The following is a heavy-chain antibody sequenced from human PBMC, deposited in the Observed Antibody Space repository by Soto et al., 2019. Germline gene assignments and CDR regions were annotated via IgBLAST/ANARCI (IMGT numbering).Heavy chain of an antibody. CDR3: ANGFRGGYNYVAVAFDV. J-gene: IGHJ3*01. Sequence: QITLKESGPTLVKPTQTLTLTCTFSGFSMTTRGVGVGWIRQPPGEALEWLALIYWDDDKRYSPSLKNRLTVTKDTSKNQVVLTMTNMDPVDTATYYCANGFRGGYNYVAVAFDVWGQGTLVTVSS. V-gene: IGHV2-5*02. D-gene: IGHD5-12*01. CDR1: GFSMTTRGVG. CDR2: IYWDDDK.